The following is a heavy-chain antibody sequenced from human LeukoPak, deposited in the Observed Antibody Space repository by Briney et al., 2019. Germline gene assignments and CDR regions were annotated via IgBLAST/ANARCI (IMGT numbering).Heavy chain of an antibody. V-gene: IGHV3-21*01. Sequence: GGSLRLSCAASGFTFTSYTMNWVRQAPGKGLEWVSSISSSNGDISYADSVKGRFTISRDNAKNSLYLQMNSLRAEDTAVYYCARDSRTVYYYYGMDVWGQGTTVTVSS. J-gene: IGHJ6*02. CDR3: ARDSRTVYYYYGMDV. CDR2: ISSSNGDI. CDR1: GFTFTSYT.